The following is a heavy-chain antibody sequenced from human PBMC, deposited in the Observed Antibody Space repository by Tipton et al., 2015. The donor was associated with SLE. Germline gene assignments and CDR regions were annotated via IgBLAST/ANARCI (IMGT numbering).Heavy chain of an antibody. CDR2: IYYSGST. J-gene: IGHJ4*02. D-gene: IGHD3-10*01. CDR3: ARDPDGSGSYGG. Sequence: TLSLTCAVYGGSFSGYYWSWIRQHPGKGLEWIGYIYYSGSTYYNPSLKSRVTISVDTSKNQFSLKLSSVTAADTAVYFCARDPDGSGSYGGWGQGTLVTVSS. CDR1: GGSFSGYY. V-gene: IGHV4-31*11.